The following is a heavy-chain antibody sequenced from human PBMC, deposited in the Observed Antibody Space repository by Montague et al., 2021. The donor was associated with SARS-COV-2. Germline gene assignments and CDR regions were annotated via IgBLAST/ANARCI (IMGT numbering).Heavy chain of an antibody. J-gene: IGHJ4*02. CDR3: ARHYSATLPAVY. CDR1: GGSIISFY. V-gene: IGHV4-59*08. D-gene: IGHD2-15*01. Sequence: SETLSLTCTVSGGSIISFYWGWFRQPPGKGLEWIGYISDSGSTNYNPSLTSRVTMSVDTSKNQFSLKVNSVTAADTAVYYCARHYSATLPAVYWGQGTLVTVSS. CDR2: ISDSGST.